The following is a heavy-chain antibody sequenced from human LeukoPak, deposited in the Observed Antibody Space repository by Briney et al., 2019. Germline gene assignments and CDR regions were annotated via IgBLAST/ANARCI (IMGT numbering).Heavy chain of an antibody. CDR3: ARRDYYDSSGYRWDYFDY. D-gene: IGHD3-22*01. CDR2: IYYSGSA. Sequence: SGTLCLTCTVSGGSISSYYWSWIRQPPGKGLEWVGHIYYSGSANYNTATRSRVTISVATSKTQFSMKLRFVTDADTAVYYCARRDYYDSSGYRWDYFDYWGKGTLVTVS. CDR1: GGSISSYY. J-gene: IGHJ4*02. V-gene: IGHV4-59*08.